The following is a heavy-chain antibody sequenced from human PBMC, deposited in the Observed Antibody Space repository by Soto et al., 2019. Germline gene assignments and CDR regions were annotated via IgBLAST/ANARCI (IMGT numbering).Heavy chain of an antibody. CDR2: IYYSGST. CDR1: DGSISSYY. Sequence: SETLSLTCTVSDGSISSYYWSWIRQPPGKGLEWIGYIYYSGSTNYNPSLKSRVTISVDTSKNQFSLKLSSVTAADTAVYYCARSLLWFGDFYWFDPWGQGTLVTVS. V-gene: IGHV4-59*08. CDR3: ARSLLWFGDFYWFDP. J-gene: IGHJ5*02. D-gene: IGHD3-10*01.